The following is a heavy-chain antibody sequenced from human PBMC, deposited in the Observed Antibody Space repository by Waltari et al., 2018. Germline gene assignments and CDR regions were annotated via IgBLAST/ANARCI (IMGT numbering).Heavy chain of an antibody. D-gene: IGHD1-26*01. CDR3: ARGGRGSLRNAFDI. CDR2: MNPNRCNT. CDR1: GYTFTSYD. J-gene: IGHJ3*02. V-gene: IGHV1-8*03. Sequence: QVQLVQSGAEVKKPGASVKVSCKASGYTFTSYDINWVRQATGQGLEWMVWMNPNRCNTGYAQKFQGRVTITRNTSISTAYMELSSLRSEDTAVYYCARGGRGSLRNAFDIWGQGTMVTVSS.